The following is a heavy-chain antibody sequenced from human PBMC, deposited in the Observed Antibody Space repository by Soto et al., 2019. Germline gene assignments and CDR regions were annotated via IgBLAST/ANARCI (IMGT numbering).Heavy chain of an antibody. CDR3: ARGVKYVDYSMWFDP. D-gene: IGHD2-15*01. J-gene: IGHJ5*02. V-gene: IGHV1-8*01. CDR2: MNPNSGNT. CDR1: GYTLTRYD. Sequence: QVQLVQSGAEVKKPGASVKVSCKASGYTLTRYDINWVRQATGQGLEYLGWMNPNSGNTGYVQKFQGRVTMTRDTSLSTAYMALSSLRSEDTAVYYCARGVKYVDYSMWFDPLGQGTLVTVSS.